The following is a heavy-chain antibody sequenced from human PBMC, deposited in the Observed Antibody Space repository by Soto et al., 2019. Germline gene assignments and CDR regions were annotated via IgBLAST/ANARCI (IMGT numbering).Heavy chain of an antibody. V-gene: IGHV3-21*01. CDR1: GFTFSSYS. Sequence: EVQLVESGGGLVKPGGSPRLSCAASGFTFSSYSMNWVRQAPGKGLEWVSSISSSSSYIYYADSVKGRFTISRDNAKKSLFPQINTRTDEDTDVYYCATDKGLEDVVRFCEWPQPVGDYWCQGPLVTVSS. D-gene: IGHD3-3*01. CDR3: ATDKGLEDVVRFCEWPQPVGDY. CDR2: ISSSSSYI. J-gene: IGHJ4*02.